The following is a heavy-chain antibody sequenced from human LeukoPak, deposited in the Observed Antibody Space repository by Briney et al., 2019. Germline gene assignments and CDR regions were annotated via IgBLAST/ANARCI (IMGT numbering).Heavy chain of an antibody. CDR1: GGSISSYY. D-gene: IGHD6-13*01. J-gene: IGHJ5*02. CDR3: ARGRSGSSWYRRHWFDP. CDR2: IYYSGST. V-gene: IGHV4-59*12. Sequence: PSETLSLTCTVSGGSISSYYWSWIRQPPGKGLEWIGYIYYSGSTNYNPSLKSRVTISVDTSKNQFSLKLSSVTAADTAVYYCARGRSGSSWYRRHWFDPWGQGTLVTVSS.